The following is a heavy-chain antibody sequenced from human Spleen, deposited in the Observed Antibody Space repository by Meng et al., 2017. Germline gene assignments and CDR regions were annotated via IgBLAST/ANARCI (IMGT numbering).Heavy chain of an antibody. CDR2: MSYSGGTS. CDR1: GDSSSGDYY. D-gene: IGHD5-24*01. V-gene: IGHV4-39*01. J-gene: IGHJ4*02. CDR3: ARRNYPYYFDY. Sequence: QVQLQESGPGLVKPSETLSLPCAVSGDSSSGDYYWTWIRQPPGKGLEWIGTMSYSGGTSNYNPSLKSRIITPGDTSKNQFSLELSSVTAADTAVYYCARRNYPYYFDYWGQGILVTVSS.